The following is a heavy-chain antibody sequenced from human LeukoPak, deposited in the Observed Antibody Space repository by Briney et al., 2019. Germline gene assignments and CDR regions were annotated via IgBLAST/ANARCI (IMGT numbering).Heavy chain of an antibody. CDR2: ISWNSGSI. V-gene: IGHV3-9*01. Sequence: GRSLRLSCAASGFTFDDYAMHWVRQAPGKGLEWVSGISWNSGSIGYADSVKGRFTISRDNAKNSLYLQMNSLRAEDTALYCCAKGGHYYYMDVWGKGTTVTVSS. J-gene: IGHJ6*03. CDR1: GFTFDDYA. CDR3: AKGGHYYYMDV. D-gene: IGHD3-16*01.